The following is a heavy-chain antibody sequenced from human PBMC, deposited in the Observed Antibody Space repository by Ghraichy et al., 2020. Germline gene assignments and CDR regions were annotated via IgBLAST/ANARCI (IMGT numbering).Heavy chain of an antibody. J-gene: IGHJ6*02. CDR3: ARAGGQLEYYYYYGMDV. D-gene: IGHD2-2*01. Sequence: SETLSLTCTVSGVSISSYYWSWIRQPPGKGLEWIGYIYYSGSTNYNPSLKSRVTISVDTSKNQFSLKLSSVTAADTAVYYCARAGGQLEYYYYYGMDVWGQGTTVTVSS. V-gene: IGHV4-59*01. CDR1: GVSISSYY. CDR2: IYYSGST.